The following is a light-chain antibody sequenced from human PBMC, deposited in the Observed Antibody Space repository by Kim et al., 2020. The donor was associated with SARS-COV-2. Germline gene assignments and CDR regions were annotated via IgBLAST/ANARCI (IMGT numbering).Light chain of an antibody. J-gene: IGKJ1*01. CDR1: QGISNY. V-gene: IGKV1-27*01. Sequence: DIQMTQSPSSLSASVGDRVTITCRASQGISNYLAWYQHKPGKVPKLLIHAASALQSGVPSRFSGRGSGTDFTLTISSLQPEDVATYYCQKYNSASWTFGQGTKVDIK. CDR2: AAS. CDR3: QKYNSASWT.